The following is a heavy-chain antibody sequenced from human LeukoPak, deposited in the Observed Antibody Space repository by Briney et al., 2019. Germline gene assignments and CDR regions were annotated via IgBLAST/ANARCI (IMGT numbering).Heavy chain of an antibody. CDR1: GGSISSYY. V-gene: IGHV4-59*01. J-gene: IGHJ4*02. CDR2: IFYSGRT. Sequence: SETLSLTCTVSGGSISSYYWNWIRQPPGKGLEWIGYIFYSGRTSYNPSLKSRVTLSVDTSKNQFSLKLSSVTAADTAVYYCARVTGYVIEDYFDYWGQGTLVTVSS. D-gene: IGHD3-22*01. CDR3: ARVTGYVIEDYFDY.